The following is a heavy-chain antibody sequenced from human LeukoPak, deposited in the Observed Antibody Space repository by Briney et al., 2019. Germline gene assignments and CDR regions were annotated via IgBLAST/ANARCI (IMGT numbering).Heavy chain of an antibody. Sequence: SETLSLACAVYGGSFSGYYWSWIRQPPGKGLEWIGEIKHSGSTNYNPSLKSQVTISVDTSKNQFSLKLSSVTAADTAVYYCASGTTVTTLMLWGQGTLVTVSS. J-gene: IGHJ4*02. V-gene: IGHV4-34*01. D-gene: IGHD4-17*01. CDR3: ASGTTVTTLML. CDR2: IKHSGST. CDR1: GGSFSGYY.